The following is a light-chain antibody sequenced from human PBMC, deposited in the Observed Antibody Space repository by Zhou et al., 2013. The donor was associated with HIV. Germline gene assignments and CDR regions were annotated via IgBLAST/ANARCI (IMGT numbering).Light chain of an antibody. J-gene: IGKJ1*01. Sequence: ETVMTQSPATLSVSPGARATLSCRASQSVSSNLAWYQQKPGQAPRLLIYGASTRATGIPARFSGSGSGTEFTLTISRLEPEDSAVYHCQQYGSSPWTFGQGTKVEIK. CDR3: QQYGSSPWT. V-gene: IGKV3-15*01. CDR2: GAS. CDR1: QSVSSN.